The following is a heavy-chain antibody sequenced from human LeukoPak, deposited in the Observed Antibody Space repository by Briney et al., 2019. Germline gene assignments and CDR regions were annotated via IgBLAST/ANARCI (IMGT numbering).Heavy chain of an antibody. D-gene: IGHD5-12*01. V-gene: IGHV4-4*07. J-gene: IGHJ3*02. CDR2: FYSSGTT. Sequence: PSETLSLTCIMSGASINTFYWRWVRQPAGGGLEWIGRFYSSGTTYHNPALNSRAAVSIATAKYIFSLKLTSVTAAATAVDFCSWSAFSGVDIWGQGTMVTVSS. CDR3: SWSAFSGVDI. CDR1: GASINTFY.